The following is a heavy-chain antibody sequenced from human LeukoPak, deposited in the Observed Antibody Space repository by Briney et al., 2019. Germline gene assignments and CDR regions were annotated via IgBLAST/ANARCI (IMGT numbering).Heavy chain of an antibody. V-gene: IGHV3-7*01. CDR3: AKVAKYYYGPETYYFFEQ. CDR1: GFTFSSYW. J-gene: IGHJ4*02. CDR2: INQDGTEK. Sequence: GGSLRLSCAASGFTFSSYWMSWVRQAPGKGLEWVANINQDGTEKYYVDSVKGRFTVSRDYAKNSLYLQMNSLRVEDTAVYYCAKVAKYYYGPETYYFFEQWGQGTPVTASS. D-gene: IGHD3-10*01.